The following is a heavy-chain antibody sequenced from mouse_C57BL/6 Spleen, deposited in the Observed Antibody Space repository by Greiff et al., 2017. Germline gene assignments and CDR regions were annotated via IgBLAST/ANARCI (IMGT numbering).Heavy chain of an antibody. CDR2: INPSTGGT. CDR1: GYSFTGYY. V-gene: IGHV1-42*01. CDR3: AREGEIYSNFFDY. Sequence: EVKLVESGPELVKPGASVKISCKASGYSFTGYYMNWVKQSPEKSLEWIGEINPSTGGTTYNQKFKAKATLTVDKSSSTAYMQLKSLTSEDSAVYYCAREGEIYSNFFDYWGQGTTLTVSS. J-gene: IGHJ2*01. D-gene: IGHD2-5*01.